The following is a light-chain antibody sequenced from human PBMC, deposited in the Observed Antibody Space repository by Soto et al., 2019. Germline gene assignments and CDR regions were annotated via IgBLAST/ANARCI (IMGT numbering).Light chain of an antibody. CDR3: HHRSKWPYT. CDR1: QNIDAY. Sequence: DIVLTQSPATLSLSPGERATLSCRASQNIDAYLLWFQQKPGQPPRLLIYDASNRASGIPARFSGSGSGTDYTLTISRLEPEDFAVYFCHHRSKWPYTFGPGPSWRSN. CDR2: DAS. J-gene: IGKJ2*01. V-gene: IGKV3-11*01.